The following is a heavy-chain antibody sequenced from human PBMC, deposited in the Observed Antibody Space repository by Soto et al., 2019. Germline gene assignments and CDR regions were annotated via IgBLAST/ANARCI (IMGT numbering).Heavy chain of an antibody. CDR2: ISGSAEST. Sequence: GGSLRLSCAASGFTFNIYAMSWVRLAPGKGLEWVSAISGSAESTYYADSVKGRFTISRDNSKNTLYLQMNSLRAEDTAVYYCARDQLYSSSWSDYWGQGTLVTVSS. D-gene: IGHD6-13*01. J-gene: IGHJ4*02. V-gene: IGHV3-23*01. CDR3: ARDQLYSSSWSDY. CDR1: GFTFNIYA.